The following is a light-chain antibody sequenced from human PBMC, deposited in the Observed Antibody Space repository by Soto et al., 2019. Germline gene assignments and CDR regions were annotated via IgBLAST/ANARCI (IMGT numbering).Light chain of an antibody. CDR1: QSVSTRY. Sequence: ESMLTQSPGTLSFSPGERATLACRASQSVSTRYLAWYQQKPGQAPRLLIYGASIRDAGIPDRFSGSGSGTDCPLTISRLEPEDFAVYYCHQFGSSPLAFTFGQGTTLEI. J-gene: IGKJ2*01. CDR2: GAS. V-gene: IGKV3-20*01. CDR3: HQFGSSPLAFT.